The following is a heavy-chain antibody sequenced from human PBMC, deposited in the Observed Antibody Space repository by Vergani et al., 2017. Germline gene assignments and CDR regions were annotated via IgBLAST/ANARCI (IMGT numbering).Heavy chain of an antibody. CDR1: GFTVSSNY. J-gene: IGHJ4*02. V-gene: IGHV3-66*01. Sequence: EVQLVESGGGLVQPGGSLRLSCAASGFTVSSNYMSWVRQAPGKGLEWVSVIYSGGSTYYADSVKGRFTISRDNSKNTLYLQMNSLRAEDTAVYYCANHGPITMIAFDYWGQGTLVTVSS. D-gene: IGHD3-22*01. CDR2: IYSGGST. CDR3: ANHGPITMIAFDY.